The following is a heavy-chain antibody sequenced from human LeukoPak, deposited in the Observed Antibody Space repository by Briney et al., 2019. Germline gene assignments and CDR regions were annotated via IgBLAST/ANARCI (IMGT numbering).Heavy chain of an antibody. CDR1: GGSISSTTYY. CDR3: ARRIVSVPAIQEGNWLDP. V-gene: IGHV4-39*02. J-gene: IGHJ5*02. CDR2: MSFIGGT. Sequence: PSETLSLTCSVSGGSISSTTYYWGWIRQPPGKGLEWIGSMSFIGGTYYNPSLKSRVTISVHMSKNHFSLKLSSVTAADTAVYYCARRIVSVPAIQEGNWLDPWGQGTLVTVSS. D-gene: IGHD2-21*02.